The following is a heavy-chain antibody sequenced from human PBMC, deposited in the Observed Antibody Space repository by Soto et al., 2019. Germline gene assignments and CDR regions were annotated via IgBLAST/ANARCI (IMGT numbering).Heavy chain of an antibody. D-gene: IGHD5-12*01. CDR2: IYTSGST. CDR1: GGSISSYY. J-gene: IGHJ6*02. V-gene: IGHV4-4*07. CDR3: ARDLVGIVATDETYGMDV. Sequence: SETLSLTCTVSGGSISSYYWSWIRQPAGKGLEWIGRIYTSGSTNYNPSLKSRVTMSVDTSKNQFSLKLSSVAAADTAVYYCARDLVGIVATDETYGMDVWGQGTTVTV.